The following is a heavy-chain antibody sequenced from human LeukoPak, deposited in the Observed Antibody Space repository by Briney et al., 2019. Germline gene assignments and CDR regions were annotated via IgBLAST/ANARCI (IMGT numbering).Heavy chain of an antibody. CDR1: GFTFSSFE. CDR3: ARMVRGVTFDY. CDR2: ISSSGSTM. J-gene: IGHJ4*02. D-gene: IGHD3-10*01. V-gene: IGHV3-48*03. Sequence: GGSLRLSCAASGFTFSSFEMNWVRQAPGKGLEWVSYISSSGSTMFYADSVKGRFTISRDNAKNSLYLQMNSLRAEDTAVYYCARMVRGVTFDYWGQGTLVTVSS.